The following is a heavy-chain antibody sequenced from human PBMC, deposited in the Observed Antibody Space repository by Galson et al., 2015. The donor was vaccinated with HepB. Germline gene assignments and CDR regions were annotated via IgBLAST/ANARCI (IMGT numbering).Heavy chain of an antibody. Sequence: SLRLSCAASGFTFSSFSINWVRQAPGKGLEWVSSISSNNKVIFYADSVKGRFTISRDNAKNSLYLQMNSLRADDTAVYYCARGGSGATKDDYFDYWGQGNLVTVSS. D-gene: IGHD2-15*01. CDR2: ISSNNKVI. J-gene: IGHJ4*02. CDR1: GFTFSSFS. V-gene: IGHV3-21*01. CDR3: ARGGSGATKDDYFDY.